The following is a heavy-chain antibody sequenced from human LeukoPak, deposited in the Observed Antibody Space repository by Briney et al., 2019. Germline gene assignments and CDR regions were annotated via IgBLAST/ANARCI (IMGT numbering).Heavy chain of an antibody. CDR3: ARYLGIAAAGTDSFDI. CDR1: GYSFASYW. V-gene: IGHV5-51*01. D-gene: IGHD6-13*01. CDR2: IYPGDSDT. Sequence: GESLKISCKGSGYSFASYWIGWVRQMPGKGLEWMGIIYPGDSDTRYSPSFQGQVTISADRSISTAYLQWSSLKASDAAVYYCARYLGIAAAGTDSFDIWGQGTMVTVSS. J-gene: IGHJ3*02.